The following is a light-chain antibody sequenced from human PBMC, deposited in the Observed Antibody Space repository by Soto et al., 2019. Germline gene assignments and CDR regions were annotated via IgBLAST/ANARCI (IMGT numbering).Light chain of an antibody. J-gene: IGKJ1*01. CDR3: QQSYSTTWT. CDR2: AAS. V-gene: IGKV1-39*01. CDR1: QGISTH. Sequence: DIQMTQSPSSLSASVGDRVTITCRASQGISTHLNWHQHKPGKAPKLLIYAASSLQSGVPSRFSGSGSDTDFTLTISSLQPEYFATYSCQQSYSTTWTFGQGTKVELK.